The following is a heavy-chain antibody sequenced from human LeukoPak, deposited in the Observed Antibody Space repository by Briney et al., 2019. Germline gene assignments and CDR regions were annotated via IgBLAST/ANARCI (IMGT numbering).Heavy chain of an antibody. Sequence: PGRSLRPSCAASGFTFSSYGMHWVRQAPGKGLEWVAVIWYDGSNKYYADSVKGRFTISRDNSKNTLYLQMNSLRAEDTAVYYCARDYDFWGNNWFDPWGQGTLVTVSS. CDR2: IWYDGSNK. V-gene: IGHV3-33*01. D-gene: IGHD3/OR15-3a*01. J-gene: IGHJ5*02. CDR3: ARDYDFWGNNWFDP. CDR1: GFTFSSYG.